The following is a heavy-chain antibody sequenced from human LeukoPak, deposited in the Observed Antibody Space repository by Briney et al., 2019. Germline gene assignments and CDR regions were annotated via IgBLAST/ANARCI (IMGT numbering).Heavy chain of an antibody. Sequence: PGGSLRLSCAASGYTYSSYTMLWVRQAPGKGLEWVSAIDGSGVTPFYGDSVKARFTISRDNSKNTLYLQMNSLRAEDTALYYCAKRVAEQSTSWYIDIWGLGTMVTVSS. D-gene: IGHD6-19*01. CDR1: GYTYSSYT. J-gene: IGHJ3*02. CDR2: IDGSGVTP. V-gene: IGHV3-23*02. CDR3: AKRVAEQSTSWYIDI.